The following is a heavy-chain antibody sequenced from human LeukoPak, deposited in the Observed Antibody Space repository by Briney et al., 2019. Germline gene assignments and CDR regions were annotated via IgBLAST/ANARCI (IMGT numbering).Heavy chain of an antibody. Sequence: SETMSLTSTVYGGSINSNFWSWDRQPPGKGLEWIGCTYTIGSTNYHASLKARVSMSVDTSKNQFSLKLSFVTAADTAEFDCTSANSGSYREFGYWGPETLVTVSS. CDR1: GGSINSNF. D-gene: IGHD1-26*01. CDR2: TYTIGST. V-gene: IGHV4-4*07. CDR3: TSANSGSYREFGY. J-gene: IGHJ4*02.